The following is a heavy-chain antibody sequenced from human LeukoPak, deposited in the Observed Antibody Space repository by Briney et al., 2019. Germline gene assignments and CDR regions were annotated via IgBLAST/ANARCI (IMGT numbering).Heavy chain of an antibody. V-gene: IGHV1-2*02. Sequence: ASVNVSCKASGYTFTGYYMHWVRQAPGQGLEWMGWINPNSGGTNYAQKFQGRVTMTRDTSISTAYMELSRLRSDDTAVYYCARGGRVWGSYRDMDVWGKGTTVTVSS. D-gene: IGHD3-16*02. CDR3: ARGGRVWGSYRDMDV. CDR2: INPNSGGT. J-gene: IGHJ6*03. CDR1: GYTFTGYY.